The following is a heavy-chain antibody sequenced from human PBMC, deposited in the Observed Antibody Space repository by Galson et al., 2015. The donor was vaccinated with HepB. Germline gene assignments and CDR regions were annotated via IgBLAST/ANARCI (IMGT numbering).Heavy chain of an antibody. D-gene: IGHD4-17*01. CDR2: IIPIFGTA. J-gene: IGHJ6*02. CDR3: ARGSGDGYYYYYGMDV. V-gene: IGHV1-69*13. CDR1: GGTFSSYA. Sequence: SVKVSCKASGGTFSSYAISWVRQAPGQGLEWMGGIIPIFGTANYAQKFQGRVTITADESTSTAYMELSSLRSEDTAVYYCARGSGDGYYYYYGMDVWGQGTTVTVSS.